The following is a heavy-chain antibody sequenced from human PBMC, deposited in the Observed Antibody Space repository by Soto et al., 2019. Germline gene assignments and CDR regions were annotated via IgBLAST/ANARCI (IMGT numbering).Heavy chain of an antibody. CDR1: GVSIISNNYY. CDR2: FYYSGGT. J-gene: IGHJ4*02. CDR3: ERTEVGAAVDY. Sequence: SETLSLTCAVSGVSIISNNYYWAWIRQPPGQGLEWIGSFYYSGGTFYNPSLKSRVTISADTSKNQFSLRLYSMTAEDTAVYYCERTEVGAAVDYWGQGTLVTVSS. V-gene: IGHV4-39*01. D-gene: IGHD6-25*01.